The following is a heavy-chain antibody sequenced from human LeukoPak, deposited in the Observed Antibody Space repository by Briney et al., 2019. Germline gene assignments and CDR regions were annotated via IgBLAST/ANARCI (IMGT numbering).Heavy chain of an antibody. CDR1: GFTFSSQG. CDR2: IWYDGGNK. Sequence: GGSLRLSCAASGFTFSSQGMHWVRQAPGKGLEWVALIWYDGGNKYYADSVKGRFTISRDNSKNTLYLQMNSLRAGDTAVYYCARGYDTSGYYHDYWGQGTLVTVSS. CDR3: ARGYDTSGYYHDY. V-gene: IGHV3-33*01. D-gene: IGHD3-22*01. J-gene: IGHJ4*02.